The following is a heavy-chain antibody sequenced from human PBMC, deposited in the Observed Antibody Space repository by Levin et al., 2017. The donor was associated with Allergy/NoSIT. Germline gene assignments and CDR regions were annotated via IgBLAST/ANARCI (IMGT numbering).Heavy chain of an antibody. Sequence: GESLKISCKASRYIFSDYFIHWVRQAPGQGLEWMGWINPHSGDTKYAQEFQGRVTMTRDTSISTAYMELTRLTSDDTDGYYCARDLYNDDSVFGYWGQGTLVNVFS. J-gene: IGHJ4*02. CDR2: INPHSGDT. CDR1: RYIFSDYF. D-gene: IGHD3-22*01. V-gene: IGHV1-2*02. CDR3: ARDLYNDDSVFGY.